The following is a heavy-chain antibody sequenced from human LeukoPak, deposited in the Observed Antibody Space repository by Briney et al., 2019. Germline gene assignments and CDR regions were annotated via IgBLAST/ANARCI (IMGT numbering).Heavy chain of an antibody. CDR1: GFTVSNTY. Sequence: GGSLRLSCAASGFTVSNTYMAWVRQAPGKGLEWVSFMYSEDNKYYADSVRGRFTISRDISKNTVYLQMNTLRADDMAVYYCARGVLGIIPIDYWGQGTLVTVSS. CDR2: MYSEDNK. CDR3: ARGVLGIIPIDY. J-gene: IGHJ4*02. D-gene: IGHD3-10*02. V-gene: IGHV3-53*01.